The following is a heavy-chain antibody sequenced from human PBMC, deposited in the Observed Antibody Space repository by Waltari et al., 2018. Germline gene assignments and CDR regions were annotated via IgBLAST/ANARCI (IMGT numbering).Heavy chain of an antibody. CDR1: GGSMTNYD. V-gene: IGHV4-59*08. D-gene: IGHD2-21*01. CDR2: LYYSGST. CDR3: ARRDSFTDF. J-gene: IGHJ4*02. Sequence: QVQLQESGPGLVKPSETLSLICTVSGGSMTNYDWGWVRQPPGRGLEWIGDLYYSGSTYSAGSTAYNPSLKSRVTISINTPRDQFSLELRSVTAADTAVYYCARRDSFTDFWGQGTLIIVSS.